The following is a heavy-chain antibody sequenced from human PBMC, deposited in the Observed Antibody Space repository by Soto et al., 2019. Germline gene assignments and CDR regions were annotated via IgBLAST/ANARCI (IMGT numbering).Heavy chain of an antibody. D-gene: IGHD3-9*01. CDR3: ARESHDILTGPPWVWYFDL. CDR2: INDRGSI. V-gene: IGHV4-34*01. Sequence: QVQLQQWGAGPLRPLETLSLTCGVSGGSFSGYYWAWMRQSPGKGLEWIGEINDRGSINYNPSLKSRVSISVDTCKNHHSLTLRSVTAADTAVYYCARESHDILTGPPWVWYFDLWGRGTLVTVSS. J-gene: IGHJ2*01. CDR1: GGSFSGYY.